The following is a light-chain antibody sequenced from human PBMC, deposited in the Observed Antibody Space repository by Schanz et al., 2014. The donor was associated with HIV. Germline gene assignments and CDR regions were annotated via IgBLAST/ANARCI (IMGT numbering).Light chain of an antibody. J-gene: IGKJ4*01. CDR1: QSVNSD. V-gene: IGKV3-20*01. CDR3: QHYGDSRGT. Sequence: EILLTQSPATLSVSPGERATLSCRAGQSVNSDLAWYQQKRDQPPRLVIYATSTRAAGIPDRFSGSGSGTDFTGTDFTLTITRLEPEDFAVYYCQHYGDSRGTFGGGTEVDIK. CDR2: ATS.